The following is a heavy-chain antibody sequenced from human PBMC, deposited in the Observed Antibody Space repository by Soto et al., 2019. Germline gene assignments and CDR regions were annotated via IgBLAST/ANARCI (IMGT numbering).Heavy chain of an antibody. D-gene: IGHD4-17*01. J-gene: IGHJ4*02. Sequence: ASETLSLTCTVSGGSISRSIYYWSWIRQPPGKGLEWIGSIFYTGSTYYNASLKSRVTISLDTSKNQFSLRLSSVTAADTAVYFCARHGPTVATSDGFDYWGRGTLVTVSS. CDR1: GGSISRSIYY. CDR2: IFYTGST. CDR3: ARHGPTVATSDGFDY. V-gene: IGHV4-39*01.